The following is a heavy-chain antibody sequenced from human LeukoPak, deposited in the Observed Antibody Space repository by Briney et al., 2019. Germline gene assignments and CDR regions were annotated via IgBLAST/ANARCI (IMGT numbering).Heavy chain of an antibody. CDR2: IKSKTDGGTT. CDR1: GFTFSNAW. J-gene: IGHJ6*04. Sequence: GGSLRLSCAASGFTFSNAWMSWVRQAPGKGLEWVGRIKSKTDGGTTDYAAPVKGRSTISRDDSKNTLYLQMNSLKTEDTAVYYCTTSDYYYYYGMDVWGKGTTVTVSS. V-gene: IGHV3-15*01. CDR3: TTSDYYYYYGMDV.